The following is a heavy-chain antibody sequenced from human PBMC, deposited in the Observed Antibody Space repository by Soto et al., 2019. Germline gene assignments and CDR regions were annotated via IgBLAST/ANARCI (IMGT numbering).Heavy chain of an antibody. Sequence: ASVKVSCKASGYTFTSYGISWVRQAPGQGLEWMGWISAYNGNTNYAQKLQGRVTMTTDTSTSTAYMELGSLRSDDTAVYYCAREGYYDSSGYPIYAFDIWGQGTMVTVSS. CDR1: GYTFTSYG. CDR2: ISAYNGNT. D-gene: IGHD3-22*01. J-gene: IGHJ3*02. V-gene: IGHV1-18*04. CDR3: AREGYYDSSGYPIYAFDI.